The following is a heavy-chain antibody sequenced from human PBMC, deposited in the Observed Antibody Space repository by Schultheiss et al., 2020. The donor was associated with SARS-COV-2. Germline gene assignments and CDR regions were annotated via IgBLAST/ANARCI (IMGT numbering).Heavy chain of an antibody. CDR1: GGSFSSFY. Sequence: SQTLSLTCAVYGGSFSSFYWSWIRQPPGKGLEWIGEISHSGSPNYNPSLKSRVTILIDTSKNQFSLKLSSVTAADTAVYYCARVPQGSVGDSYGYVDYWGQGILVTVSS. CDR3: ARVPQGSVGDSYGYVDY. D-gene: IGHD5-18*01. J-gene: IGHJ4*02. CDR2: ISHSGSP. V-gene: IGHV4-34*01.